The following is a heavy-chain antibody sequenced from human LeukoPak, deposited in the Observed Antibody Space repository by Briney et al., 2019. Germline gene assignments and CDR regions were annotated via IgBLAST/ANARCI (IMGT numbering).Heavy chain of an antibody. CDR2: INPNSGDT. CDR1: GYTFTGYY. CDR3: APLGYCSSTSCYRDIDY. V-gene: IGHV1-2*02. D-gene: IGHD2-2*01. J-gene: IGHJ4*02. Sequence: ASVKVSCKASGYTFTGYYIHWVRQAPGQGLEWMGWINPNSGDTNYAQRSQGRVTMTRDTSISTAYMQLSRLRSDDTAVYYCAPLGYCSSTSCYRDIDYWGQETLVTVSS.